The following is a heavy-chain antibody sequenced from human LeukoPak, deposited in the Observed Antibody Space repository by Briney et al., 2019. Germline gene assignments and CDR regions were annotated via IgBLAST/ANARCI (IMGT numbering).Heavy chain of an antibody. CDR2: IDPSDSYT. CDR1: GYRFTSYW. J-gene: IGHJ4*02. CDR3: ARLEYGDYVHAS. D-gene: IGHD4-17*01. Sequence: GESLKISCQGSGYRFTSYWISWVRQMPGKGLQWMGRIDPSDSYTKYSLSFQGHVTLSADKSISTAYLQWSNLKASDTAMYYCARLEYGDYVHASWGQGTLVTVSS. V-gene: IGHV5-10-1*01.